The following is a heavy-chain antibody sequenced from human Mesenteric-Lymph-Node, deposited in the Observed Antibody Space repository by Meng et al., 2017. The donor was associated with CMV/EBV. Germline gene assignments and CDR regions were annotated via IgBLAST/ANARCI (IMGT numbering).Heavy chain of an antibody. Sequence: ASVKVSCKASGGIFSSYSISWVRQAPGQGLEWMGWMFPNSGGTKYAQNSQGRVTMTRDTSMDTAYMELDNLKSDDTAVYYCTREQVRNWGIYYFDYWGQGTLVTVSS. J-gene: IGHJ4*02. V-gene: IGHV1-2*02. CDR3: TREQVRNWGIYYFDY. CDR1: GGIFSSYS. D-gene: IGHD7-27*01. CDR2: MFPNSGGT.